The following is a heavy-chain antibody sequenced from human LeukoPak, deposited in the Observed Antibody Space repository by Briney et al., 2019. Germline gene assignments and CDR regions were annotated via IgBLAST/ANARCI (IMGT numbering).Heavy chain of an antibody. D-gene: IGHD3-10*01. Sequence: SETLSLTCTVSGGSISSSSYYWGWIRQPPGKGLEWIGSIYYSGSTYYNPSLKSRVTISVDTSKNQFSLKLSSVTAADTAVYYCARDRSHYYYGSGGDYWGQGTLVTVSS. V-gene: IGHV4-39*07. CDR2: IYYSGST. J-gene: IGHJ4*02. CDR3: ARDRSHYYYGSGGDY. CDR1: GGSISSSSYY.